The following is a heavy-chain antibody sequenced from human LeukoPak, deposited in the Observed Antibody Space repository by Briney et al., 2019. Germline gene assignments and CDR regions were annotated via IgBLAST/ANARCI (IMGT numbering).Heavy chain of an antibody. D-gene: IGHD3-10*01. V-gene: IGHV4-59*01. J-gene: IGHJ4*02. Sequence: SETLSLTCTVSGGSLSSYYWSWIRQPPGKGLEWIGYIYYSGSTNYNPSLKSRVTISVDTSKNQFSLKLSSVTAADTAVYYCARDHHGWFDYWGQGTLVTVSS. CDR3: ARDHHGWFDY. CDR1: GGSLSSYY. CDR2: IYYSGST.